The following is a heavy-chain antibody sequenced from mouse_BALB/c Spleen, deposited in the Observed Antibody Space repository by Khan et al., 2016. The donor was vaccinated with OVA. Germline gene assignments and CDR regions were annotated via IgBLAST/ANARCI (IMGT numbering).Heavy chain of an antibody. J-gene: IGHJ2*01. CDR3: ARVCGGDLDY. Sequence: EVQLQESGPGLVKPSQSLSLTCTVTGYSITSDYAWNWIRQFPGNKLEWMGHISYSGNTKYNPSLKSRISVTRDTSKNQIFLQLNSVTAEDTATYSCARVCGGDLDYWGQGTTLTVSS. V-gene: IGHV3-2*02. CDR1: GYSITSDYA. CDR2: ISYSGNT.